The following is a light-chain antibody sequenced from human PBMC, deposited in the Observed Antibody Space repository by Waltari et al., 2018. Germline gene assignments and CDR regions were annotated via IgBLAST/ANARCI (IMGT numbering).Light chain of an antibody. V-gene: IGKV2-30*02. J-gene: IGKJ2*01. Sequence: DAVMTQSLLSLSVTLGQAASLSCKSNQSLVPSDGNTHLNWFQPRPGQSPRRLIYRASNRDSGVPDRFSGSGSGTDFTLKINKVEAEDVGIYYCMQCTHWPYTFGQGTKLDI. CDR2: RAS. CDR3: MQCTHWPYT. CDR1: QSLVPSDGNTH.